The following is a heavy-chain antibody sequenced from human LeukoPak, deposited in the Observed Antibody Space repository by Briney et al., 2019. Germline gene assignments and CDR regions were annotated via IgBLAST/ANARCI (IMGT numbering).Heavy chain of an antibody. CDR3: ARYGYDSVRGSCRVNDAFDI. Sequence: SETLSLTCTVSGGSISSYYWSWVRQPPGKGLEWIGYIYYSGSTNYNPSLKSRVTISVDASKNQFSLKLSSMTVADAAADYCARYGYDSVRGSCRVNDAFDIWGQETMVTLSS. J-gene: IGHJ3*02. CDR2: IYYSGST. CDR1: GGSISSYY. V-gene: IGHV4-59*12. D-gene: IGHD3-16*02.